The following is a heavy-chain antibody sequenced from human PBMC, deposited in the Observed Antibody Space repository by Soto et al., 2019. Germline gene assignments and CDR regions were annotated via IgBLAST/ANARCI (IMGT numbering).Heavy chain of an antibody. CDR3: AKVGWGGDS. J-gene: IGHJ4*02. V-gene: IGHV4-61*01. Sequence: SETLSLTCSVSGDSVSRGSYHGSWIRQPPGKGLEWIGFKPYTGSPDYNPSLKSRVVISIDRSKNQFSLKLSSVTATDTAVYFCAKVGWGGDSWGQGTLVTVSS. D-gene: IGHD7-27*01. CDR2: KPYTGSP. CDR1: GDSVSRGSYH.